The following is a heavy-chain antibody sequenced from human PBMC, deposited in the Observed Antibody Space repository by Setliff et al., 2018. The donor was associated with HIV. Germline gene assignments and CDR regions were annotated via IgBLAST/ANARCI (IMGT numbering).Heavy chain of an antibody. V-gene: IGHV4-34*01. D-gene: IGHD3-10*01. J-gene: IGHJ4*02. CDR3: AGPYYYGLGNIT. CDR1: GASFTAYY. Sequence: LSLTCDVSGASFTAYYWTWIRQSPGKGLEWIGEISHGGRTNYNPSLRSRLSISLDTSKTHFSLRLSSVTAADTAMYYCAGPYYYGLGNITWGQGTQVTVSS. CDR2: ISHGGRT.